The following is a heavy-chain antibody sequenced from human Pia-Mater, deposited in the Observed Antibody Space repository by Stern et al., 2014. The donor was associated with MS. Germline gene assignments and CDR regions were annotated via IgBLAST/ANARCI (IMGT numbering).Heavy chain of an antibody. CDR1: GGSISSSSYY. CDR3: ARHGDSFWFDP. V-gene: IGHV4-39*01. CDR2: IYYSGST. J-gene: IGHJ5*02. Sequence: QVQLVESGPGLVKPSETLSLTCTVSGGSISSSSYYWGWIRQPPGKGLEWIGRIYYSGSTYYNPSLTSRVTISVDPSKTQFSLKLSSVTAADTAVYYCARHGDSFWFDPWGQGTLVTVSS. D-gene: IGHD3-16*02.